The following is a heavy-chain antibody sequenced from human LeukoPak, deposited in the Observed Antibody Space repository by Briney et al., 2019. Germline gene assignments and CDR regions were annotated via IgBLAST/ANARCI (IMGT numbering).Heavy chain of an antibody. CDR3: ARDGCSGGSCYYYYYYGMDV. V-gene: IGHV1-69*04. J-gene: IGHJ6*02. D-gene: IGHD2-15*01. CDR2: IIPILGIA. CDR1: GGTFSSYA. Sequence: ASVKVSCKASGGTFSSYAISWVRQAPGQGLEWMGRIIPILGIANYAQKFQGRVTITADKSTSTAYMELSSLRSEDTAVYYCARDGCSGGSCYYYYYYGMDVWGQGTTVTVSS.